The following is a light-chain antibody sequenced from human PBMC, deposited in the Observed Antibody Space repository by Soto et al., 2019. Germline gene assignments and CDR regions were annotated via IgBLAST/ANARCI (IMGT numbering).Light chain of an antibody. CDR2: GAS. V-gene: IGKV3D-20*02. CDR1: QSLSNSE. J-gene: IGKJ5*01. Sequence: ELVLTQSPGTLSLSPGERATLSCRASQSLSNSELAWYQQKPGQAPRLLIYGASSRATGIPDRFSGIGSGTDFTLTISSLENEDFAVYYGQQRTNWNITFGQGTRLEIK. CDR3: QQRTNWNIT.